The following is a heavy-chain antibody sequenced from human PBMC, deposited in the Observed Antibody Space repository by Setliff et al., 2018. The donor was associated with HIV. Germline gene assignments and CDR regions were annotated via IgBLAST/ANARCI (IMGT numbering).Heavy chain of an antibody. CDR2: IYSGGST. CDR1: GFTVSSNY. Sequence: LRLSCAASGFTVSSNYMSWVRQAPGKGLEWVSVIYSGGSTYYTDSVKGRFTISRDSSKNTLYLQMNSLRAEDTAVYYCARDVRDIVTSPSYWYFDLWGRGTLVTVSS. V-gene: IGHV3-53*01. D-gene: IGHD5-12*01. CDR3: ARDVRDIVTSPSYWYFDL. J-gene: IGHJ2*01.